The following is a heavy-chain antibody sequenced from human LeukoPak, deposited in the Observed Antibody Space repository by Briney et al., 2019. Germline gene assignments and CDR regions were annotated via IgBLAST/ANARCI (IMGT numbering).Heavy chain of an antibody. Sequence: GGSLRLSCAASGFTFSSYAMTWVRQAPGKGLEWVSTISGRGGSTNYPDSVKGRFTISRDNSKNTLYLQMNSLRAEDTAVYYCARRVQADYWGRGTRVTVSS. CDR2: ISGRGGST. J-gene: IGHJ4*02. CDR1: GFTFSSYA. CDR3: ARRVQADY. V-gene: IGHV3-23*01.